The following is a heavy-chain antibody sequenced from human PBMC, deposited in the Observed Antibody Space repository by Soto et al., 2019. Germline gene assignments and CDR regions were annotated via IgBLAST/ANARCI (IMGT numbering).Heavy chain of an antibody. J-gene: IGHJ3*02. Sequence: PGGSQRHSCAASGFTFISYAMSWAPQAPGKGLEWVSAISGSGGSTYYADSVKGRFTISRDNSKNTLYLQMNSLRAEDTAVYYCAKRRDYGGNQGGDAFDIWGQGTMVTVSS. D-gene: IGHD4-17*01. CDR3: AKRRDYGGNQGGDAFDI. V-gene: IGHV3-23*01. CDR1: GFTFISYA. CDR2: ISGSGGST.